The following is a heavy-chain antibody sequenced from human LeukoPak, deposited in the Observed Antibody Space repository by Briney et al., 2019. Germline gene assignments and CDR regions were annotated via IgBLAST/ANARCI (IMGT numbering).Heavy chain of an antibody. CDR2: ISGSGGST. V-gene: IGHV3-23*01. J-gene: IGHJ4*02. Sequence: GGSLRLSCAASGFTFSRFGMSWVRQAPGKGLEWVSVISGSGGSTYYADSVKGRFTISRDNSKNTLYLQMNSLRAEDTAVYYCARHLSGVTGYTYGRGIDYWGQGTLVTVSS. CDR3: ARHLSGVTGYTYGRGIDY. CDR1: GFTFSRFG. D-gene: IGHD5-18*01.